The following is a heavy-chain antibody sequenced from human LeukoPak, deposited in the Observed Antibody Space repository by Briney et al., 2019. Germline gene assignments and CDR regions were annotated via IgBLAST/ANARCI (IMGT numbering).Heavy chain of an antibody. CDR3: ARRGWMVGYYFDY. Sequence: SETLSLTCTVSGDSISSSNYYWGWIRQPPGKGLEWIGNVHYSGSTYYNPSLKSRVTISVDTSKNQFSLKLSSVTAADTAVYYCARRGWMVGYYFDYWGQGTLVTVSS. CDR2: VHYSGST. CDR1: GDSISSSNYY. J-gene: IGHJ4*02. D-gene: IGHD3-10*01. V-gene: IGHV4-39*01.